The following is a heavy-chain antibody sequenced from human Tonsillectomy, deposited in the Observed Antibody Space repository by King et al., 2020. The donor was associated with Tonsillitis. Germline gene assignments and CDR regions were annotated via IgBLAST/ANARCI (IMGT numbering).Heavy chain of an antibody. Sequence: QVQLQESGPGLVKPSETLSLTCTDSGGSISSYYWSWIRQPPGKGLEWIGYIYYSGSTNYNPSLKSRVTISVDTSKNQFSLKLSSVTAADTAVYYCARSAAVAGSAGAFDYWGQGTLVTVSS. V-gene: IGHV4-59*01. J-gene: IGHJ4*02. CDR1: GGSISSYY. CDR2: IYYSGST. CDR3: ARSAAVAGSAGAFDY. D-gene: IGHD6-19*01.